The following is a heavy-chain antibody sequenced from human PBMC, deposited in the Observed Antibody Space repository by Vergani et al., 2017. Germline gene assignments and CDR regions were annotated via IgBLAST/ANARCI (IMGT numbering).Heavy chain of an antibody. Sequence: QVQLVESGGGVVQPGRSLRLSCAASGFTFSSYAMHWVRQAPGKGLEWVAVISYDGSNKYYADSVKGRFTISRDNSKNTLYLQMNSQRAEDTAVYYCARDEGATVTPFDYWGQGTLVTVSS. CDR1: GFTFSSYA. D-gene: IGHD4-17*01. V-gene: IGHV3-30-3*01. CDR3: ARDEGATVTPFDY. J-gene: IGHJ4*02. CDR2: ISYDGSNK.